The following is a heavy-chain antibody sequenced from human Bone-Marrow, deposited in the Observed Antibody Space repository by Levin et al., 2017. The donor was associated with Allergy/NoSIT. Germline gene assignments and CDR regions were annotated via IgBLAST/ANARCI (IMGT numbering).Heavy chain of an antibody. J-gene: IGHJ3*02. CDR1: GFTFSSYG. D-gene: IGHD3-10*01. CDR2: IWYDGSNK. Sequence: LSLTCAASGFTFSSYGMHWVRQAPGKGLEWVAVIWYDGSNKYYADSVKGRFTISRDNSKNTLYLQMNSLRAEDTAVYYCARGITMVRGPSDAFDIWGQGTMVTVSS. CDR3: ARGITMVRGPSDAFDI. V-gene: IGHV3-33*01.